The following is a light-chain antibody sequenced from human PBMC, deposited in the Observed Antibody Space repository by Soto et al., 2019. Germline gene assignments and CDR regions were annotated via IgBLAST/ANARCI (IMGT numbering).Light chain of an antibody. CDR3: TSYTTSTTVM. J-gene: IGLJ3*02. V-gene: IGLV2-14*03. Sequence: QSALTQPASVSGSPGQSITISCTGTNNDVGGYNYVSWYQHHPGKAPKLIIYDVDDPPSGISNRFSGSRSGNTASLTISGLQAEDEADYYCTSYTTSTTVMFGGGTKLTVL. CDR2: DVD. CDR1: NNDVGGYNY.